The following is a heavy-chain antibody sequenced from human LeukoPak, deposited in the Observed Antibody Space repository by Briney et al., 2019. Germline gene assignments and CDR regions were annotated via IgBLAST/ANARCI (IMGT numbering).Heavy chain of an antibody. CDR1: GFTFSSYA. V-gene: IGHV3-23*01. CDR3: AKVVYPENYFDY. Sequence: GSLRLSCAASGFTFSSYAMSWVRQAPGKGLEWVSAISGSGGSTYYADSVKGRFTISRDNSKNTLYLQMNSLRAEDTAVYYCAKVVYPENYFDYWGQGTLVPVSS. J-gene: IGHJ4*02. CDR2: ISGSGGST. D-gene: IGHD5/OR15-5a*01.